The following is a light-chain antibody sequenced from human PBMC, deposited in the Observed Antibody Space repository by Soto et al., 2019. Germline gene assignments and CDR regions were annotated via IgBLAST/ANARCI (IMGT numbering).Light chain of an antibody. Sequence: DIQMTQSPSSLSASIGDRVTITCRASQDISRYLAWYQQKPGKVPKVLIYAASTLQTGVASRFSGSGFGTVFTLTINSLQPEDVATYYCQKYNSAPNTFGRGTRLEIK. CDR1: QDISRY. CDR3: QKYNSAPNT. J-gene: IGKJ2*01. CDR2: AAS. V-gene: IGKV1-27*01.